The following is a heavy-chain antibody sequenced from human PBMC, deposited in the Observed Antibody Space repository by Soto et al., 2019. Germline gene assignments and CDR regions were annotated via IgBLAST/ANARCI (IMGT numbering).Heavy chain of an antibody. CDR3: ARDGFPMIVGGRFDP. Sequence: QPGGSLRLSCAASGFTVSNNYMSWVRQAPGKGLEWVSVIYSGGPTYYADSVQGRFTISRDTSKNMLYLQMNSLRSEDTAVYYCARDGFPMIVGGRFDPWGQGTLVTV. V-gene: IGHV3-53*05. CDR1: GFTVSNNY. CDR2: IYSGGPT. J-gene: IGHJ5*02. D-gene: IGHD3-22*01.